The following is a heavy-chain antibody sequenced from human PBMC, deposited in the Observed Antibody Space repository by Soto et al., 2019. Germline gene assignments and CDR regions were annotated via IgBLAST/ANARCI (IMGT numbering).Heavy chain of an antibody. CDR3: AKYCSSDVCFDY. Sequence: ESVGGLVQPGGSLRLSCASSGFTFSSCSMNWVRQAPGTGLEWVSFISGSGDTKYYADSVKGRFTISRDNAKNSLYLKMSSLRDEDTAVYYCAKYCSSDVCFDYWGQGTLVTVSS. CDR2: ISGSGDTK. V-gene: IGHV3-48*02. CDR1: GFTFSSCS. J-gene: IGHJ4*02. D-gene: IGHD2-8*01.